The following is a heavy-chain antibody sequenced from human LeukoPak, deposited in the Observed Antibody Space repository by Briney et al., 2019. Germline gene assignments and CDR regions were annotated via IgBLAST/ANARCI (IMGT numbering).Heavy chain of an antibody. D-gene: IGHD5-18*01. CDR3: AKDPSPGYSYGYNYFDY. V-gene: IGHV3-64D*06. CDR1: GFTFSSYA. J-gene: IGHJ4*02. CDR2: ISSNGGST. Sequence: GGSLRLSCSASGFTFSSYAMHWVRQAPGKGLEYVSAISSNGGSTYYADSVKGRFTISRDNSKNTLYLQMSSLRAEDTAVYYCAKDPSPGYSYGYNYFDYWGQGTLVTVSS.